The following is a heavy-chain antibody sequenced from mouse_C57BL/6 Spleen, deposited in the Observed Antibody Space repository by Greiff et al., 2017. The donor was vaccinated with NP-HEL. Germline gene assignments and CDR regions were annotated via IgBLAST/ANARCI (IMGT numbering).Heavy chain of an antibody. CDR1: GYTFTDYY. J-gene: IGHJ2*01. D-gene: IGHD2-4*01. CDR3: ARSPIYYDYDVGY. CDR2: INPNNGGT. Sequence: VQLQQSGPELVKPGASVKISCKASGYTFTDYYMNWVKQSHGKSLEWIGDINPNNGGTSYNQKFKGKATLTVDKSSSTAYMELRSLTSEDSAVYYCARSPIYYDYDVGYWGQGTTLTVSS. V-gene: IGHV1-26*01.